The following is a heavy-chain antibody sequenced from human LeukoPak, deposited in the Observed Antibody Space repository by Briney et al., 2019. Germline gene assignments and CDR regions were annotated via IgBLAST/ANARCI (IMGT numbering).Heavy chain of an antibody. D-gene: IGHD4-23*01. CDR3: ARDRYGGNSGEFDY. CDR1: GGSISSYY. Sequence: PSETLSLTCTVSGGSISSYYWSWIRQSQGKALEWIGYIYYTGTTNYNPSLKSRVTILVDTSKNQFSLKLSSVTAADTAVYYCARDRYGGNSGEFDYWGQGTLVTVSS. J-gene: IGHJ4*02. V-gene: IGHV4-59*01. CDR2: IYYTGTT.